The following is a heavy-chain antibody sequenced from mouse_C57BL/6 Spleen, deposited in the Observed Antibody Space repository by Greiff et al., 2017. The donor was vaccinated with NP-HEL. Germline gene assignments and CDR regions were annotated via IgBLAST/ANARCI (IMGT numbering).Heavy chain of an antibody. D-gene: IGHD2-4*01. Sequence: VQLQQSGAELAKPGASVKLSCKASGYTFTSYWMHWVKQRPGQGLEWIGYINPSSGYTKYNQKFKDKATLTADKSSSTASMQLSSLTYEDSAVYYCARGIYYDYDAGYYFDYWGQGTTLTVSS. CDR1: GYTFTSYW. CDR3: ARGIYYDYDAGYYFDY. CDR2: INPSSGYT. J-gene: IGHJ2*01. V-gene: IGHV1-7*01.